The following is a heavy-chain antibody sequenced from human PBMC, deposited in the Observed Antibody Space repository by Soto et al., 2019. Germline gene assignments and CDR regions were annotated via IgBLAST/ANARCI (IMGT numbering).Heavy chain of an antibody. J-gene: IGHJ5*02. Sequence: QVQLVESGGGVVQPGRSLRLSCAASGFTFSSYGMHWVRQAPGKGLEWVAGIWYDGSNKYYADSVKGRFTISRDNSKNTLYLQMNSLRAEDTAVYYCARDTPSSSWPNWFDPWGQGTLVTVSS. CDR1: GFTFSSYG. D-gene: IGHD6-13*01. CDR2: IWYDGSNK. V-gene: IGHV3-33*01. CDR3: ARDTPSSSWPNWFDP.